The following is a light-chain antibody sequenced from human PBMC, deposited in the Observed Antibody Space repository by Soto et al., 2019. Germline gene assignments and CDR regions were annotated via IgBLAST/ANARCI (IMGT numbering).Light chain of an antibody. CDR3: QRYNDYYWT. CDR2: KTS. Sequence: DIHMTQSPSTLSASVGDRVTITCRASQSISVWLAWYQQKPGKAPNLLIYKTSSLETGVPSRFSGSGSGTEFTLTISSLQPDDFATYYCQRYNDYYWTFGQGTKVEIK. CDR1: QSISVW. J-gene: IGKJ1*01. V-gene: IGKV1-5*03.